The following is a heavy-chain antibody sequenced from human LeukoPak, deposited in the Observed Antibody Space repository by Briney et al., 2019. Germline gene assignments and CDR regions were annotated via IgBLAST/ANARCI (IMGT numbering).Heavy chain of an antibody. Sequence: SWIRQPPGKALEWLAHIFSNDEKSFSTSLKTRLTISKDTSKSQVVLTMTNMDPVDTATYFCARILYGDVYNSPGFDYWGQGTLVTVSS. CDR2: IFSNDEK. D-gene: IGHD5-24*01. CDR3: ARILYGDVYNSPGFDY. J-gene: IGHJ4*02. V-gene: IGHV2-26*01.